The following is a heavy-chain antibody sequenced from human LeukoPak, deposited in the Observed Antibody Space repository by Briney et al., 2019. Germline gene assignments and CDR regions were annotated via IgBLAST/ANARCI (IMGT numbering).Heavy chain of an antibody. V-gene: IGHV3-7*01. Sequence: GGSLRLSCAASGFTFSRYWMSWVRQAPGKGLEWVANIKQDGSEKYYVDSVKGRFTISRDNAKNSLYLQMNSLRVEDTAVYYCARGFYWGQGTLVTVSS. CDR3: ARGFY. J-gene: IGHJ4*02. CDR1: GFTFSRYW. CDR2: IKQDGSEK.